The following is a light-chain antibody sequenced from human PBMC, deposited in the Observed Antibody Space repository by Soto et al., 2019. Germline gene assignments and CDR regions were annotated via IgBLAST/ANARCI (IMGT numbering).Light chain of an antibody. Sequence: QAVVTQSPSASASLGASVKLTCTLSSGHSSYAIAWHQQQPEKGPRYLMKLSSDGSHSKGDGIPDRFSGSSSGAERYLTISGPRCGDGADYSCQPWDTGAGVVLGGGTKLP. J-gene: IGLJ2*01. CDR3: QPWDTGAGVV. CDR1: SGHSSYA. V-gene: IGLV4-69*01. CDR2: LSSDGSH.